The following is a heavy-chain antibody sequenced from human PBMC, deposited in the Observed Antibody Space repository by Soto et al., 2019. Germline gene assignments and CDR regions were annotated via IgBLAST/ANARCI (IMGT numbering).Heavy chain of an antibody. CDR3: ARMATSGTLNWFDP. Sequence: ASVKVSCKASGYTFGNNDISWVRQATGQGLEWMGWMNPNSGNTGYAQKFQGRVSMTRNTSITTAYLELSSLRSDDTAIYYCARMATSGTLNWFDPWGQGTLVTVPQ. CDR2: MNPNSGNT. CDR1: GYTFGNND. J-gene: IGHJ5*02. V-gene: IGHV1-8*01.